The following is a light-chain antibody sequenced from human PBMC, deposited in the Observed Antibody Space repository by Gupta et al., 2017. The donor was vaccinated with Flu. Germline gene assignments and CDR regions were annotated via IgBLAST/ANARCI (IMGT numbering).Light chain of an antibody. V-gene: IGKV1-39*01. J-gene: IGKJ1*01. Sequence: SSLSASVGDRVTITCRASQSVSSYLNWYQQKPGKAPELLIYAASSLQSEVPSRFSGSGSGTDFTLTISSLQPEDFATYYCQQSYSIPPWTFGQGTKVEIK. CDR1: QSVSSY. CDR3: QQSYSIPPWT. CDR2: AAS.